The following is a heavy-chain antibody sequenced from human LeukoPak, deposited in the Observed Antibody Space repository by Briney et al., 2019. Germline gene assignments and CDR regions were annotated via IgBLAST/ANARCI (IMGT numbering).Heavy chain of an antibody. CDR3: ARSSVIVPAAINWFDP. CDR1: GYTFTDYY. V-gene: IGHV1-2*02. Sequence: ASVKVSCKASGYTFTDYYMHWVRQAPGQGLEWMGWMNPKNGGTNYAQKFQGRVIMTRDTSISTSYMELSRPTSDDTAVYYCARSSVIVPAAINWFDPWGQGTLVTVSS. CDR2: MNPKNGGT. D-gene: IGHD2-2*01. J-gene: IGHJ5*02.